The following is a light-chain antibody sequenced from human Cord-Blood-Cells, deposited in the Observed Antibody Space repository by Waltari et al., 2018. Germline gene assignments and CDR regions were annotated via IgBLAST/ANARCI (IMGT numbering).Light chain of an antibody. J-gene: IGLJ2*01. CDR1: SSDVGGYHH. V-gene: IGLV2-8*01. CDR2: EVS. Sequence: QSALTQPPSASGSPGQSVTISCTGTSSDVGGYHHVSWYQQHPGKAPKLMIYEVSKRPSGVPDRFSGSKSGNTASLTVSGLQAEDEADYYCSSYAGSNNSDVVFGGGTKLTVL. CDR3: SSYAGSNNSDVV.